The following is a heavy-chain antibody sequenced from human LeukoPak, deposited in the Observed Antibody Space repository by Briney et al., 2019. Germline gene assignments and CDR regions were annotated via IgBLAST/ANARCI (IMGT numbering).Heavy chain of an antibody. D-gene: IGHD6-13*01. J-gene: IGHJ4*02. Sequence: SETLSLTCTVSGASISGFYWTWIRQRAGKGLEWTGHIYSSGSTNYNPSLKSRVTMSRDTSKNQFSLKVSSVTAADTAVYYCATVGSSWSHDFWGQGTLVTVSS. CDR3: ATVGSSWSHDF. CDR2: IYSSGST. V-gene: IGHV4-4*07. CDR1: GASISGFY.